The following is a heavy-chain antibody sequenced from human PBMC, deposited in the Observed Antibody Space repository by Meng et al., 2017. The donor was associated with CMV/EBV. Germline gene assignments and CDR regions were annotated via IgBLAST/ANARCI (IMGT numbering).Heavy chain of an antibody. CDR1: GYTFTRYG. CDR2: ISAYNGNT. J-gene: IGHJ5*02. Sequence: QVLLVHSGYEVTKPAASLKVSCKALGYTFTRYGISWVRQAPGQGLEWMGWISAYNGNTNSAQKLQGRVTMTTDTSTSTAYMELRSLRSDDTAVYYCARNYYGSGSWFDPWGQGTLVTVSS. V-gene: IGHV1-18*01. CDR3: ARNYYGSGSWFDP. D-gene: IGHD3-10*01.